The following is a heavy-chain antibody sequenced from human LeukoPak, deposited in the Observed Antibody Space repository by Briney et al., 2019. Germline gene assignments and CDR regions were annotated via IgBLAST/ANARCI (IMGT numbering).Heavy chain of an antibody. Sequence: GGSLRLSCAASGFTVSSNYMSWVRQAPGKGLEWVSVIYSGGSTYYADSVKGRFTISRDNSKNTLYLQMNSLRAEDTAVYYCAKTPSAFVVPAANFDYWGQGTLVTVSS. J-gene: IGHJ4*02. CDR2: IYSGGST. V-gene: IGHV3-53*01. CDR1: GFTVSSNY. D-gene: IGHD2-2*01. CDR3: AKTPSAFVVPAANFDY.